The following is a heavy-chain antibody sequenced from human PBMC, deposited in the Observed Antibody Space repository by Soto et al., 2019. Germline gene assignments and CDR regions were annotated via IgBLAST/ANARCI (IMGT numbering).Heavy chain of an antibody. CDR3: ARWWELRPAFDI. CDR1: GFTFSSYG. J-gene: IGHJ3*02. D-gene: IGHD1-26*01. V-gene: IGHV3-33*01. CDR2: IWYDGSNK. Sequence: PGGSLRLSCAASGFTFSSYGMHWVRQAPGKGLEWVAVIWYDGSNKYYADSVKGRFTISRDNSKNTLYLQMNSLRAEDTAVYYCARWWELRPAFDIWGQGTTVTVSS.